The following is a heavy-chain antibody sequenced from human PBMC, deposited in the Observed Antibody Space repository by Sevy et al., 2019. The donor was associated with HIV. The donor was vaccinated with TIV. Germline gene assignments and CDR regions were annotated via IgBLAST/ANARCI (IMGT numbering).Heavy chain of an antibody. Sequence: GGSLRLSCAASGFTFDDYAMHWVRQAPGKGLEWVSGISWNSGSIGYADSVKGRFTISRDNAKNSLYLQMNSLRAEDMALYYCAKGILRFLERTYFDYWGQGTLVTVSS. J-gene: IGHJ4*02. CDR3: AKGILRFLERTYFDY. D-gene: IGHD3-3*01. CDR1: GFTFDDYA. CDR2: ISWNSGSI. V-gene: IGHV3-9*03.